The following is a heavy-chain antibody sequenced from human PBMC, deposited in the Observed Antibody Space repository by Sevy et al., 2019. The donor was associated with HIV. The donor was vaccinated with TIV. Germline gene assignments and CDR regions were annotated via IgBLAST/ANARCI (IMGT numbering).Heavy chain of an antibody. D-gene: IGHD3-22*01. CDR3: AKGAYDSGSYLYAFDI. CDR1: GFTFSNFA. J-gene: IGHJ3*02. CDR2: ISKTTGDNT. Sequence: GWSLRLSCAASGFTFSNFAMSWVRQAPGKGLQWVSTISKTTGDNTYYADTVKGRFTISKDNSRNILYLQMNSLRDEDTAVYYCAKGAYDSGSYLYAFDIWGQGTMVTVSS. V-gene: IGHV3-23*01.